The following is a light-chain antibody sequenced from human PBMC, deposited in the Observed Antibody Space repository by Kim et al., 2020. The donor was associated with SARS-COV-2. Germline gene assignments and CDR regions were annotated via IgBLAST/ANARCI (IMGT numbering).Light chain of an antibody. J-gene: IGLJ3*02. V-gene: IGLV10-54*01. Sequence: QAGLTQPPSVSKDLRQTATLTCTGNSNNVGNQGAAWLQQHQGHPPKLLSYRNNNRPSGISERLSASRSGNTASLTITGLQPEDEADYYCSAWDSSPSAVVFGGGTQLTVL. CDR1: SNNVGNQG. CDR2: RNN. CDR3: SAWDSSPSAVV.